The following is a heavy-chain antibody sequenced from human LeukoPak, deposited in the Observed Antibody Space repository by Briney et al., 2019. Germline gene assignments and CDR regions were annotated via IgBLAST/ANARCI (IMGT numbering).Heavy chain of an antibody. CDR3: AKMGSAPYYDHFDYFDY. CDR2: ISGRGATT. CDR1: GLTFSTSA. J-gene: IGHJ4*02. V-gene: IGHV3-23*01. Sequence: PGGSLRLSCGASGLTFSTSAMSWVRQAPGTGLEWVSGISGRGATTYYADSVKGRFTISRDNSENTVYLQMNSLRAEDTALYYCAKMGSAPYYDHFDYFDYWGQGTLVTVSS. D-gene: IGHD3-10*01.